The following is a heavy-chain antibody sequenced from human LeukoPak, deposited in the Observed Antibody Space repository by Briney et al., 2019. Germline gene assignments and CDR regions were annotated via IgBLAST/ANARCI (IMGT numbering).Heavy chain of an antibody. CDR3: ARGSLWQQLAHFDY. J-gene: IGHJ4*02. Sequence: QPGGSLRLSCAASGFTFSSYWMHWVRQAPGKGLVWVSRINSDGSSTSYADSVKGRFTTSRDNAKNTLYLQMNSLRAEDTAVYYCARGSLWQQLAHFDYWGQGTLVTVSS. CDR1: GFTFSSYW. CDR2: INSDGSST. D-gene: IGHD6-13*01. V-gene: IGHV3-74*01.